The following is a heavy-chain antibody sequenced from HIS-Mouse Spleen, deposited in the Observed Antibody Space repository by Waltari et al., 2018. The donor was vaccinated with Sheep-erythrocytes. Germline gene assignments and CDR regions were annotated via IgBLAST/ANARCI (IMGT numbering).Heavy chain of an antibody. D-gene: IGHD1-26*01. CDR1: GGTFSSYA. V-gene: IGHV1-69*04. CDR2: IIPILGIA. CDR3: VQTGATTPHFDY. Sequence: QVQLVQSGAEVKKPGSSVKVSCKASGGTFSSYAISWVRQAPGQGLEWMGRIIPILGIANYAQKFQGRVTITADKSTSTAYMELSSLRSEDTAVYYCVQTGATTPHFDYWGQGTLVTVSS. J-gene: IGHJ4*02.